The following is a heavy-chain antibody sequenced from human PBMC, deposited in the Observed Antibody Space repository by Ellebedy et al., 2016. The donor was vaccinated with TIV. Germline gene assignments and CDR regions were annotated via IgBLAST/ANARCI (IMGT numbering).Heavy chain of an antibody. Sequence: SQTLSLTCXISGDSVSSNSAAWNWIRQSPSRGLEWLGRTYYRSKWYNDYAVSVKSRITINPDTSKNQFSLQLNSVTPEDTAVYYCARAGYSSGWYFIAVSNWGQGTLVTVSS. CDR2: TYYRSKWYN. J-gene: IGHJ4*02. V-gene: IGHV6-1*01. CDR1: GDSVSSNSAA. CDR3: ARAGYSSGWYFIAVSN. D-gene: IGHD6-19*01.